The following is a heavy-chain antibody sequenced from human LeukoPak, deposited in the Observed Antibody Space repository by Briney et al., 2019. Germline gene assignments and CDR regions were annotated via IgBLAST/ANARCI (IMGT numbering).Heavy chain of an antibody. J-gene: IGHJ4*02. CDR2: IKQDGSEK. CDR1: GFTFSSYW. Sequence: GGSLRLSCAASGFTFSSYWMSWVRQAPGKGLEWVANIKQDGSEKYYVDSVKGRFTISRDKAKNSLYLQMNSLRVEDTAVYYCARDGSTVTHFFDYWGQGTLVTVSS. D-gene: IGHD4-17*01. CDR3: ARDGSTVTHFFDY. V-gene: IGHV3-7*01.